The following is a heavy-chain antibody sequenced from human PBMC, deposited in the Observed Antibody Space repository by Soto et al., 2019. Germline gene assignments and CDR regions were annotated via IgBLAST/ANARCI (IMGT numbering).Heavy chain of an antibody. CDR1: GGSMSSSNYY. CDR3: ARRGTCSGSPSCGMDV. CDR2: IYYSGST. V-gene: IGHV4-39*01. D-gene: IGHD3-10*02. Sequence: SETLSLTCTVSGGSMSSSNYYWGWIRQPPGKGLEWIGSIYYSGSTYYNPSLKSRVTISVDTSKKQFSLKLSSVIAADTAVYYCARRGTCSGSPSCGMDVWGQGTTVTVSS. J-gene: IGHJ6*02.